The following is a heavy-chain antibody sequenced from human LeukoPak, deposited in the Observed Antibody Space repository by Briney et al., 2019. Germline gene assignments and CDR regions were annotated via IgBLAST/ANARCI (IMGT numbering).Heavy chain of an antibody. J-gene: IGHJ5*02. D-gene: IGHD6-19*01. Sequence: PGGSLRLSCAASGFTLSSYDMHWVRQVTGKGLEWVSGINIPGNTYYPDSVKGRFTMSRESAKNSLYLPMNSLRAGDTAVYYCARAVAGTHWFDPWGQGTLVTVSS. V-gene: IGHV3-13*01. CDR1: GFTLSSYD. CDR2: INIPGNT. CDR3: ARAVAGTHWFDP.